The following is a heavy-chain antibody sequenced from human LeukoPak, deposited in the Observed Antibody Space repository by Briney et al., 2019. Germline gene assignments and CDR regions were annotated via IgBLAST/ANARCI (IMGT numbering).Heavy chain of an antibody. CDR2: ISAYNDNT. CDR1: GYTSSSYG. V-gene: IGHV1-18*01. D-gene: IGHD2-15*01. CDR3: ARVHCSGGSCYSSWFDP. J-gene: IGHJ5*02. Sequence: ASVKVSCKSSGYTSSSYGISWIRQAPGQGLEWMGWISAYNDNTNYAQIFQGRVTMTTDTSTSTAYMELRSLRSEDTAVYYCARVHCSGGSCYSSWFDPWGQGTLVTVSS.